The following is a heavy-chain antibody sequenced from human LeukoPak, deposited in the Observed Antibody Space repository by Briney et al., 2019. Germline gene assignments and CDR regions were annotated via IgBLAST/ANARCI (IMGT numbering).Heavy chain of an antibody. J-gene: IGHJ5*02. D-gene: IGHD2-2*01. CDR3: ARGSYCSTTSCSLDSGWFDP. CDR2: INSDGSST. CDR1: GFTFTTNW. V-gene: IGHV3-74*01. Sequence: GGSLRLSCAASGFTFTTNWMHWVRQAPGKELVWVSRINSDGSSTYYADSVKGRFTISRDNAKNTLYLQMNGLRAEDTAVYYCARGSYCSTTSCSLDSGWFDPWGQGTLVSVSS.